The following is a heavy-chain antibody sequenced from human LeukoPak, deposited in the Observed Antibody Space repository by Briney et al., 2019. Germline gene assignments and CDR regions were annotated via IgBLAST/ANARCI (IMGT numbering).Heavy chain of an antibody. Sequence: SETLSLTCTVSGGSISSGSYYWGWIRQPPGKGLEWIGSIYYSGSPYYNPSLKSRVTISVGTSKNQFSLNLRSVTAADTALYYCTRLWSTDCNGGSCPHQPNYWGQGTLVTVSS. V-gene: IGHV4-39*01. CDR3: TRLWSTDCNGGSCPHQPNY. J-gene: IGHJ4*02. CDR2: IYYSGSP. CDR1: GGSISSGSYY. D-gene: IGHD2-15*01.